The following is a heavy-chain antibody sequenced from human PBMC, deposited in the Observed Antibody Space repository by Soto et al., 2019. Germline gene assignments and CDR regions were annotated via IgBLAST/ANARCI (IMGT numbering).Heavy chain of an antibody. D-gene: IGHD3-9*01. J-gene: IGHJ4*02. Sequence: GGSLRLSCAASGFTFSSYAMSWVRQAPGKGLEWVSAISGSGGSTYYADSVKGRFTISRDNSKNTLYLQMNSLRAEDTAVYYCANSGSKKVIRILLGCWGQGTLVTVSS. V-gene: IGHV3-23*01. CDR2: ISGSGGST. CDR1: GFTFSSYA. CDR3: ANSGSKKVIRILLGC.